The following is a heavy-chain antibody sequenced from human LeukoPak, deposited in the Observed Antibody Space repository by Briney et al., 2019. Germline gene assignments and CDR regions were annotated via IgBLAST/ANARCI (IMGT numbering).Heavy chain of an antibody. J-gene: IGHJ4*02. V-gene: IGHV1-2*02. CDR3: ATMKFKDYYGSGSIEFDY. CDR2: INPNSGGT. CDR1: GNTFTGYY. D-gene: IGHD3-10*01. Sequence: ASVKVSCKASGNTFTGYYMHWVRQAPGQGLEWMGWINPNSGGTNYAQKFQGRVTMTRDTSISTAYMELSRLRSDDTAVYYCATMKFKDYYGSGSIEFDYWGQGTLVTVSS.